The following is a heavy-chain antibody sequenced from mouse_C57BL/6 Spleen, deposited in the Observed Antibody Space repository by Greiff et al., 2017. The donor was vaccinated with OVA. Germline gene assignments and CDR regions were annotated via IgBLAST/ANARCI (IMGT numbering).Heavy chain of an antibody. CDR3: ARWEAQATYFDY. CDR2: INPSTGGT. CDR1: GYSFTGYY. V-gene: IGHV1-42*01. D-gene: IGHD3-2*02. J-gene: IGHJ2*01. Sequence: EVKLQESGPELVKPGASVKISCKASGYSFTGYYMNWVKQSPEKSLEWIGEINPSTGGTTYNQKFKAKATLTVDKSSCTAYMQLKSLTSDDSAVYYCARWEAQATYFDYWGQGTTLTVSS.